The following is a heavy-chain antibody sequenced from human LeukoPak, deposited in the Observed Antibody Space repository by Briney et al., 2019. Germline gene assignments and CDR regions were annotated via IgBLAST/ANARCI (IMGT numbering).Heavy chain of an antibody. CDR2: INPNSGGT. CDR1: GYTFTGYY. Sequence: ASVKVSCKASGYTFTGYYMHWVRQAPGQGLEWMGWINPNSGGTNYAQKFQGRVTMTRDTSTSTVYMELSSLRSEDTAVYYCATQYYDSSGYYYGFYGMDVWGQGTTVTVSS. D-gene: IGHD3-22*01. CDR3: ATQYYDSSGYYYGFYGMDV. J-gene: IGHJ6*02. V-gene: IGHV1-2*02.